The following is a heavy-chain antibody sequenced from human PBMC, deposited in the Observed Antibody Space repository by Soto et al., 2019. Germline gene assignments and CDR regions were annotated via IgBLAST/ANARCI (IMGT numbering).Heavy chain of an antibody. V-gene: IGHV4-31*03. J-gene: IGHJ5*02. Sequence: QVQLQESGPGLVKPSQTLSLTCTVSGGSISSGGYYWSWIRQHPGKGLEWIGYIYYSGRTYYNPSLKSRVTISVYTSKNQFSLKLSSVTAADTAVYYCARAARDIVATRFDPWGQGTLVTVSS. CDR2: IYYSGRT. CDR3: ARAARDIVATRFDP. CDR1: GGSISSGGYY. D-gene: IGHD5-12*01.